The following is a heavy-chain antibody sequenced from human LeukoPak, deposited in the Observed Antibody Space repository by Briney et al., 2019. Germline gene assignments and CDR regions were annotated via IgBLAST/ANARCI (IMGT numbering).Heavy chain of an antibody. CDR3: ARLLQFEDAFDI. J-gene: IGHJ3*02. CDR2: IIPILGIA. V-gene: IGHV1-69*04. Sequence: ASVNVSCKASGCTFSSYAISWVRQAPGQGLEWMGRIIPILGIANYAQKFQGRVTITADKSTSTAYMELSSLRFEDTAVYYCARLLQFEDAFDIWGQGTMVTVSS. CDR1: GCTFSSYA. D-gene: IGHD5-24*01.